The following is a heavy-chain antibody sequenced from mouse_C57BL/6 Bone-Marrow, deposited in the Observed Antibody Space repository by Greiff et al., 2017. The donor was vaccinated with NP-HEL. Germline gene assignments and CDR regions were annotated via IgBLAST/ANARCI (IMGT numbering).Heavy chain of an antibody. J-gene: IGHJ4*01. V-gene: IGHV5-17*01. CDR3: ARDGNYDYYAMDY. D-gene: IGHD2-1*01. CDR2: ISSGSSTI. Sequence: DVHLVESGGGLVKPGGSLKLSCAASGFTFSDYGMHWVRQAPEKGLEWVAYISSGSSTIYYADTVKGRFTISRDNAKNTLFLQMTSLRSEDTAMYYCARDGNYDYYAMDYWGQGTSVTVSS. CDR1: GFTFSDYG.